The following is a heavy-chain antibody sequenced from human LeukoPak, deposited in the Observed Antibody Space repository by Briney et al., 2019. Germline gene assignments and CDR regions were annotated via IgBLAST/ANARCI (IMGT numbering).Heavy chain of an antibody. CDR3: AESITIFGVVLDSWFDP. D-gene: IGHD3-3*01. CDR1: GGTFSSHA. V-gene: IGHV1-69*13. J-gene: IGHJ5*02. CDR2: IIPIFGTA. Sequence: ASVKVSCKASGGTFSSHAISWVRQAPGQGLEWMGGIIPIFGTANYAQKFQGRVTITADQSTSTAYMELSSLRSEDTAVYYCAESITIFGVVLDSWFDPWGQGTLVTVSS.